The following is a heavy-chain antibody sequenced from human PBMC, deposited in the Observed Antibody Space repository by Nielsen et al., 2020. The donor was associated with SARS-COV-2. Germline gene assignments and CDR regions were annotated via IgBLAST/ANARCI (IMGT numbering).Heavy chain of an antibody. CDR2: ISSDSSWK. D-gene: IGHD6-6*01. J-gene: IGHJ4*02. Sequence: GGSLRLSCAASGFTFSDTWMSWVRQAPGKGPEWVAYISSDSSWKQYADSVKGRVSISRDNAKKSLDLQMNSLRAEDTAVYYCATVGEYSSTFDYWGQGTLVTVSS. CDR3: ATVGEYSSTFDY. CDR1: GFTFSDTW. V-gene: IGHV3-11*06.